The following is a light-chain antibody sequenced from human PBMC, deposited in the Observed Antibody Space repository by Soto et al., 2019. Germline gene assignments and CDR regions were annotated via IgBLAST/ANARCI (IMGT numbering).Light chain of an antibody. CDR1: QTISTC. Sequence: DIQMTQFPSSLSASVGDRVTITCRASQTISTCLNWYQQKPGTAPKLMIYAASNLESGVPSRFSGSGSGTSFTLTISSLQPADFATYYGQQSLTTSRTFGQGDSVEI. CDR3: QQSLTTSRT. CDR2: AAS. V-gene: IGKV1-39*01. J-gene: IGKJ1*01.